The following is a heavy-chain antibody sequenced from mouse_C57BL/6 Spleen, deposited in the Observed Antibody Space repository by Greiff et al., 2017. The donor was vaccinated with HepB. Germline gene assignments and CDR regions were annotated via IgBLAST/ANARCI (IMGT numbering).Heavy chain of an antibody. Sequence: QVHVKQSGAELVKPGASVKISCKASGYAFSSYWMNWVKQRPGKGLEWIGQIYPGDGDTNYNGKFKGKATLTADKSSSTAYMQLSSLTSEDSAVYFCAPDGYYSFAMDYWGQGTSVTVSS. CDR3: APDGYYSFAMDY. V-gene: IGHV1-80*01. CDR2: IYPGDGDT. CDR1: GYAFSSYW. J-gene: IGHJ4*01. D-gene: IGHD2-3*01.